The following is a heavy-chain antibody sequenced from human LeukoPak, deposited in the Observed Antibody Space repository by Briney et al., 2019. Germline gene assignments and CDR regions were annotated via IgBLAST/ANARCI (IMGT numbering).Heavy chain of an antibody. Sequence: QPGGSLRLSCAASGFTFSSYGMHWVRQAPGKGLEWVAFIRYDGSNKYYADSVKGRFTISRDNSKNTLYLQMNSLRAEDTAVYYCARGGSRRIMITFGIDYWGQGTLVTVSS. CDR3: ARGGSRRIMITFGIDY. V-gene: IGHV3-30*02. CDR1: GFTFSSYG. D-gene: IGHD3-16*01. J-gene: IGHJ4*02. CDR2: IRYDGSNK.